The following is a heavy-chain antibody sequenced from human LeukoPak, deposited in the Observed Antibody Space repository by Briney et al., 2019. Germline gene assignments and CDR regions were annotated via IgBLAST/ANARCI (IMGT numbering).Heavy chain of an antibody. D-gene: IGHD7-27*01. J-gene: IGHJ6*02. CDR3: GKDLKPGGLDV. CDR1: GFTFDEHA. Sequence: PGGPLRLSCAGSGFTFDEHAMHWVRQAPGKGLEWVSGIMWNSATIGYADSVKGRFTVSRDNAKNSLYLQMDSLRTEDTALYYCGKDLKPGGLDVWGQGTTVTVSS. V-gene: IGHV3-9*01. CDR2: IMWNSATI.